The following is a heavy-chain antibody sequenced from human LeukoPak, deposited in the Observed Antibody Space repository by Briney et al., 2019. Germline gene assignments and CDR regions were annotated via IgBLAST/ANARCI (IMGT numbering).Heavy chain of an antibody. V-gene: IGHV4-4*07. Sequence: SETLSLTCTVSGGSISGYYWSWIRQPAGKELEWIGRIHTSGTTNYNPPLKRRVTMSVDTSKSQFSLRLTSVTAADTAVYYCVRGGSAAAAVFDYWGQGTLVTVSS. D-gene: IGHD6-13*01. CDR1: GGSISGYY. J-gene: IGHJ4*02. CDR3: VRGGSAAAAVFDY. CDR2: IHTSGTT.